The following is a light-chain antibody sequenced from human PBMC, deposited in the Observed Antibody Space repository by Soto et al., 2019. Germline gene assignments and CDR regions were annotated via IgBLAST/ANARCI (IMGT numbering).Light chain of an antibody. CDR3: SSYARGNNVV. Sequence: QLVLTQPPSASGSPGQSVTISCTGTSSDVGGYDYVSWYQQHPGKAPRFLIYEVNKRPSGVPDRFSGSKSGNTASLTVSGLQAEDEADYYCSSYARGNNVVFGGGTKVTVL. CDR2: EVN. CDR1: SSDVGGYDY. J-gene: IGLJ3*02. V-gene: IGLV2-8*01.